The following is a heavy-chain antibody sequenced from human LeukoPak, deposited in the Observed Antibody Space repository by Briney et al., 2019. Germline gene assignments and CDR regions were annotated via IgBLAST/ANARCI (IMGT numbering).Heavy chain of an antibody. V-gene: IGHV3-53*01. CDR3: GYSSGYFRLDY. CDR2: IFSAGST. CDR1: GFNVAINY. D-gene: IGHD3-22*01. Sequence: GGSLRLSCEASGFNVAINYMTWVRQAPGKGLEWVSVIFSAGSTYYADAVKGRFTVSRDTSKNTLDLQMNSLRAEDTAMYYCGYSSGYFRLDYWGLGTLVTVSS. J-gene: IGHJ4*02.